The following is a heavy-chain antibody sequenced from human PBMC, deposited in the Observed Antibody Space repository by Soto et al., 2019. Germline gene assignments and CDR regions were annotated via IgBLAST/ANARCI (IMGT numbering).Heavy chain of an antibody. CDR1: GFTFSDYY. Sequence: VGSLRLSCAASGFTFSDYYMSWIRQAPGKGLEWVSYISSSSSYTNYADSVKGRFTISRDNAKNSLYLQMNSLRAEDTVVYYCARDPLRYFAGVFDPEPRYGMDVWGQGTTVAVFS. J-gene: IGHJ6*02. CDR2: ISSSSSYT. D-gene: IGHD3-9*01. V-gene: IGHV3-11*06. CDR3: ARDPLRYFAGVFDPEPRYGMDV.